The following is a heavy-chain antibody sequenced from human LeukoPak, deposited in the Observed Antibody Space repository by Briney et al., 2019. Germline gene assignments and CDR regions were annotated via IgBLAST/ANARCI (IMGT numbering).Heavy chain of an antibody. CDR2: INHSGST. CDR3: ARGPVRTARTAAGTRYFDY. J-gene: IGHJ4*02. CDR1: GFTFSSYA. V-gene: IGHV4-34*01. D-gene: IGHD6-13*01. Sequence: AGGSLRLSCAASGFTFSSYAMSWVRQPPGKGLEWIGEINHSGSTNYNPTLKSRVTISVDTSKNQFSLKLSSVTAADTAVYYCARGPVRTARTAAGTRYFDYWGQGTLVTVSS.